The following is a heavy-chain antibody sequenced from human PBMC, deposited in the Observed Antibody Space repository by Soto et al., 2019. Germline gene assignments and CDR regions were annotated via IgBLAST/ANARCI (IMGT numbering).Heavy chain of an antibody. CDR2: IYYSGST. CDR3: AREARDGYNYLNDAFDI. Sequence: PSEALCFSCTFSVGSISIGGYYWSWIRQHPGKGLEWIGYIYYSGSTYYNPSLKSRVTISVDTSKNQFSLKLRSVTAADTAVYYCAREARDGYNYLNDAFDIWGQGTMVTVSS. V-gene: IGHV4-31*03. D-gene: IGHD5-12*01. J-gene: IGHJ3*02. CDR1: VGSISIGGYY.